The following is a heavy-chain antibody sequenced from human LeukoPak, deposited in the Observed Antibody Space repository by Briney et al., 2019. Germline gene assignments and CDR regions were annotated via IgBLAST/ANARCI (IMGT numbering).Heavy chain of an antibody. Sequence: PGRSLRLSCAASGFTFSSYGMHWVRQAPGKGLEWVSSISSSSSYIYYADSVKGRFTISRDNAKNSLYLQMNSLRAEDTAVYYCARGPYDSSGYYYVVYFQHWGQGTLVTVSS. CDR1: GFTFSSYG. CDR2: ISSSSSYI. J-gene: IGHJ1*01. D-gene: IGHD3-22*01. V-gene: IGHV3-21*01. CDR3: ARGPYDSSGYYYVVYFQH.